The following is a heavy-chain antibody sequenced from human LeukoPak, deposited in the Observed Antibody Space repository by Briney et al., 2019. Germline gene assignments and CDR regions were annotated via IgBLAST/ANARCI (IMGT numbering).Heavy chain of an antibody. CDR2: INPNSGGT. D-gene: IGHD2-8*01. J-gene: IGHJ4*02. V-gene: IGHV1-2*06. Sequence: ASVKVSCKASEYTFTGYYMHWVRQAPGQGLEWMGRINPNSGGTDYAQKFQGRVTMTRDTSISTAYMELSRLRSDDTAVYYCVRGDCTNGVCLDYWGQGTLVTVSS. CDR3: VRGDCTNGVCLDY. CDR1: EYTFTGYY.